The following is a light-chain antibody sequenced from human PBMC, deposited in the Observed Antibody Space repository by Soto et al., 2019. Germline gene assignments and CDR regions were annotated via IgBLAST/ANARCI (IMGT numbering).Light chain of an antibody. Sequence: EIVMTQSPATLSVSPGERATLSCRASQSVSSNLAWYQQKPGQAPRLLIYGASTRATGIPARFSGSGSGTDLTLTISSLEPEDFAVYYCQQRSNWPWTFGQGTKVDIK. CDR2: GAS. CDR3: QQRSNWPWT. V-gene: IGKV3-15*01. CDR1: QSVSSN. J-gene: IGKJ1*01.